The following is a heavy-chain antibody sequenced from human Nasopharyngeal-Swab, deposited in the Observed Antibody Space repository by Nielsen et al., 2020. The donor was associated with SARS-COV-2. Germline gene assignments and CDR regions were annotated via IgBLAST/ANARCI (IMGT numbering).Heavy chain of an antibody. CDR3: AKDVRYWSLRLEKFDP. V-gene: IGHV3-23*01. J-gene: IGHJ5*02. D-gene: IGHD2-21*01. Sequence: GESLKISCTGSGFTFSNYAMSWVRQAPGKGLEWVSDISGSGDSKDYEDSVRGRFSISRDNPTNTLYLQMNSLRADDTAVYYCAKDVRYWSLRLEKFDPWGQGTLVTVSS. CDR2: ISGSGDSK. CDR1: GFTFSNYA.